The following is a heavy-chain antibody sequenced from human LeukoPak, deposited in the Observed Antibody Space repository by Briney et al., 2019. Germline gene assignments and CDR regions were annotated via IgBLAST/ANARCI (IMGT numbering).Heavy chain of an antibody. CDR1: GFTFSSYA. CDR3: AKHWDYYDSSGYYSFDY. D-gene: IGHD3-22*01. CDR2: ISGSGGST. J-gene: IGHJ4*02. V-gene: IGHV3-23*01. Sequence: GGSLRLSCAASGFTFSSYAMSWVRQAPGKGLEWVSAISGSGGSTYYADSVKGRFTISRDNSKNTLYLQMDSLRAEDTAVYYCAKHWDYYDSSGYYSFDYWGQGTLVTVSS.